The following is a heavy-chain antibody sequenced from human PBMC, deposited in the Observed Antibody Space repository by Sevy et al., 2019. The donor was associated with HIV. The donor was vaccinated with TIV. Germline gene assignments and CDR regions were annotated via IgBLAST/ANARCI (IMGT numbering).Heavy chain of an antibody. CDR2: IYSGDSI. Sequence: GGSLRLSCAASGFTVSSNYMSWVRQAPGTGLEWVSVIYSGDSISYADSVKGRFTISRDNSKNTLYLQMNSLRAEDTAVYYCAVVAEGYWGQRTLVTVSS. V-gene: IGHV3-53*01. CDR1: GFTVSSNY. D-gene: IGHD6-13*01. CDR3: AVVAEGY. J-gene: IGHJ4*02.